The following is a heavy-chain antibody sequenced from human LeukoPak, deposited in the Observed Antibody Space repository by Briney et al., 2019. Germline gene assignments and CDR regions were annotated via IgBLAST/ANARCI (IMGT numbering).Heavy chain of an antibody. D-gene: IGHD2-2*01. CDR1: GYNFTNYW. J-gene: IGHJ4*02. Sequence: GESLKISCKGSGYNFTNYWIGWVRQMPGKGLEWMGIIYPRDSDTKYSPSFQGQVTISVDKSFNTAYLQWSSLRASDTAMYYCARLLPRIVVVPAAPDYWGQGTLVTVSS. CDR2: IYPRDSDT. V-gene: IGHV5-51*01. CDR3: ARLLPRIVVVPAAPDY.